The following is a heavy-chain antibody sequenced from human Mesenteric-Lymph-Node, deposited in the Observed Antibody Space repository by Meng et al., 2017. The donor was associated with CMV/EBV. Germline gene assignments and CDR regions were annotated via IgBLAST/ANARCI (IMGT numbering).Heavy chain of an antibody. CDR1: GFTFSNYA. CDR2: ISGSGDST. V-gene: IGHV3-23*01. D-gene: IGHD6-19*01. Sequence: GGSLRLSCAASGFTFSNYAMSWVRQAPGKGLEWVSAISGSGDSTDYADSVKGRFIISRDYSKTTLYLQMNSLRAEDTAVYYCAKDSSGWYALYYFDYWGQGTLVTVSS. J-gene: IGHJ4*02. CDR3: AKDSSGWYALYYFDY.